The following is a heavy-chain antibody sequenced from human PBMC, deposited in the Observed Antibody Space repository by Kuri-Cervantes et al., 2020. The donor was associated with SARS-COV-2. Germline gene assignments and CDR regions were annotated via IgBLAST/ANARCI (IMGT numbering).Heavy chain of an antibody. CDR1: GGSFSGYY. CDR2: INHSGST. V-gene: IGHV4-34*01. D-gene: IGHD3-3*01. J-gene: IGHJ5*02. Sequence: GSLRLSCAAYGGSFSGYYWSWIRQPPGKGLEWIGEINHSGSTNYNPSLKSRVTISVDTSKNQFSLKLSSVTAADTAVYYCARGRRLRFLEWLGFDPWGQGTLVTVSS. CDR3: ARGRRLRFLEWLGFDP.